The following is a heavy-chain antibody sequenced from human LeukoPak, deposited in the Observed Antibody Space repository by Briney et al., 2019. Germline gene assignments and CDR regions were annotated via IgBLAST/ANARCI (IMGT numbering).Heavy chain of an antibody. V-gene: IGHV5-51*01. CDR3: ATVTAPYAFDP. D-gene: IGHD4-11*01. J-gene: IGHJ5*02. CDR1: GYTFTGYW. Sequence: GESLKISCEGSGYTFTGYWIGWVRQMPGKGLEWMGIIYPGDSDTRYSPSFQGQVTISADKSISTAYLQWSSLKASDTAIYYCATVTAPYAFDPWGQGTLVTVSS. CDR2: IYPGDSDT.